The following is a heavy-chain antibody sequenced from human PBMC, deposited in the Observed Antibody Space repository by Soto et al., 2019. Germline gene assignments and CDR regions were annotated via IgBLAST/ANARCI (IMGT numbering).Heavy chain of an antibody. V-gene: IGHV1-69*13. CDR2: IIPIFGTA. J-gene: IGHJ6*02. Sequence: SVKVSCKASGGTFSSYAISWVRQAPGQGLEWMGGIIPIFGTANYAQKFQGRVTITADESTSTAYMELSSLRSEDTAVYYCARDPVAYCDYLHYYYGMDVWGQGTTVTVSS. CDR1: GGTFSSYA. CDR3: ARDPVAYCDYLHYYYGMDV. D-gene: IGHD4-17*01.